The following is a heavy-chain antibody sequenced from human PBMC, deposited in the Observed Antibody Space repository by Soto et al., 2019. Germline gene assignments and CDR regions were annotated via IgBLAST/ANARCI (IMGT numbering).Heavy chain of an antibody. V-gene: IGHV1-69*01. CDR1: GGTFSSYS. J-gene: IGHJ6*01. CDR2: SIPIFRTT. Sequence: QVQLVQSGAEVKKPGSSVKVSCKASGGTFSSYSINWVRQAPGQGLEWMGGSIPIFRTTNYAQKFQGRVTSTADESTSTVYIELSSLRSKDSAVYYWARGGQHRKEYYYYDMDVWGQGTTVTVSS. D-gene: IGHD6-13*01. CDR3: ARGGQHRKEYYYYDMDV.